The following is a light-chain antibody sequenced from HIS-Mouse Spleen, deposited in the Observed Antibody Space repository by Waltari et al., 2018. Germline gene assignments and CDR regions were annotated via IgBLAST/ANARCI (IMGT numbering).Light chain of an antibody. CDR2: GKN. V-gene: IGLV3-19*01. CDR1: SLRSYY. CDR3: NSRDSSGNHVV. J-gene: IGLJ2*01. Sequence: SSELTQDPAVSVALGQTVRITCQGDSLRSYYASWYQQKPGQAPVLVIYGKNNRPSGIQDRFSGSSSGNTASLNITGAQAEDEADYYCNSRDSSGNHVVFGGGTKLTVL.